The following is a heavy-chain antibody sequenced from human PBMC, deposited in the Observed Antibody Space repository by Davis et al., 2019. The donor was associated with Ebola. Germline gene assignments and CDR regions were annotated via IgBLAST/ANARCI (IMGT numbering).Heavy chain of an antibody. CDR1: GGSFSGYY. Sequence: PSETLSLTCAVYGGSFSGYYWSWIRQPPGKGLEWIGEINHSGSTNYNPSLKSRVTISVDTSKNQFSLKLSSVTAADTAVYYCARGAPPYYYDSSGYYKISGFDYWGQGTLVTVSS. CDR3: ARGAPPYYYDSSGYYKISGFDY. V-gene: IGHV4-34*01. J-gene: IGHJ4*02. CDR2: INHSGST. D-gene: IGHD3-22*01.